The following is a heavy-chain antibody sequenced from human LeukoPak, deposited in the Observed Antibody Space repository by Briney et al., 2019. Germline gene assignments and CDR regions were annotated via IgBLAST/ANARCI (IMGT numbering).Heavy chain of an antibody. J-gene: IGHJ3*01. CDR3: ARYRSGPRGAEYAFDV. CDR1: GFTFSSYS. V-gene: IGHV3-21*01. D-gene: IGHD1-14*01. CDR2: ISSSSSYI. Sequence: GGSLRLSCAASGFTFSSYSMNWVRQAPGKGLEWVSSISSSSSYIYYADSVKGRFTISRDNAKNSMYLQMNSLRAEDTAVYYCARYRSGPRGAEYAFDVWGQGTMVTVSS.